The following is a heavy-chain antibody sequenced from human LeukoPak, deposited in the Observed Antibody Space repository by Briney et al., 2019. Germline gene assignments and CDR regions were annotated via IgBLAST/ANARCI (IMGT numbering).Heavy chain of an antibody. Sequence: GGSLRLSCAASGFTFSSYSMNWFRQAPGKGLELVSSISSSSSYIYYADSVKGRFTISRDNAKNSLYLQMNSLRAEDTAVYYCARVDYGDYWYFDYWGQGTLVTVSS. CDR1: GFTFSSYS. J-gene: IGHJ4*02. D-gene: IGHD4-17*01. CDR2: ISSSSSYI. CDR3: ARVDYGDYWYFDY. V-gene: IGHV3-21*01.